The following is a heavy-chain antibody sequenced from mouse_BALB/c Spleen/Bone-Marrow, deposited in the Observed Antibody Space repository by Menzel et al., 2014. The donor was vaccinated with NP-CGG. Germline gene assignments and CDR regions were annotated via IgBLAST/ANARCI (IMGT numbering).Heavy chain of an antibody. CDR1: GYSITSGYN. D-gene: IGHD1-1*01. CDR2: IHYSGST. V-gene: IGHV3-1*02. CDR3: ARGGYYGSTYFDY. J-gene: IGHJ2*01. Sequence: EVMLVESGPDLVKPSQSLSFTCTVTGYSITSGYNCYWIRQFPGNKLEWMGYIHYSGSTNYNPSLKSRISITRDTSKNQCFLHLNSVTTEDTATYYCARGGYYGSTYFDYWGQGTTLTVSS.